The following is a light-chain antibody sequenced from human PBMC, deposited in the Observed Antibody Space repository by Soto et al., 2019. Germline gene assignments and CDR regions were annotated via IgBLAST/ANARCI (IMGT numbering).Light chain of an antibody. CDR2: GAS. Sequence: EIVLTQSPDTLSLSPGERATLSCRASQSVTSKYLAWYQQKPGQAHRLLIHGASNRATGIPDRFSGSGSGTDFTLTISRLEPEDFALYYCQQYGSSVQFGGGTKVEIK. CDR1: QSVTSKY. J-gene: IGKJ4*02. CDR3: QQYGSSVQ. V-gene: IGKV3-20*01.